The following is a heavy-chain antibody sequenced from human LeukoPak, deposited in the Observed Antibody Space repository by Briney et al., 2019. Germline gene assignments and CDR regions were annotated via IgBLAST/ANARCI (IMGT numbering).Heavy chain of an antibody. CDR2: ISGSSTVI. Sequence: GGSLRLSCAASGFTFSSFALNWVRQAPGKGLEWVSSISGSSTVIYYADSLKGRFTISRDNAKNSLYLQMNSLRAEDTAVYYCAKGRVAATRWGQGTLVTVSS. CDR1: GFTFSSFA. J-gene: IGHJ4*02. D-gene: IGHD2-15*01. CDR3: AKGRVAATR. V-gene: IGHV3-21*04.